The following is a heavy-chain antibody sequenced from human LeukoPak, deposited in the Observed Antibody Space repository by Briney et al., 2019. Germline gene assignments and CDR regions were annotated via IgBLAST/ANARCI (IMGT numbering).Heavy chain of an antibody. D-gene: IGHD3-10*01. V-gene: IGHV4-39*01. CDR2: IYYSGNT. J-gene: IGHJ4*02. CDR1: GGSISSSSYY. CDR3: ARLLWFGEPKPDY. Sequence: SETLSLTCTVSGGSISSSSYYWGWIRQPPGKGLEWIGSIYYSGNTYYNPPLKSRVTISVDTSKNQFSLKLSSVTAADTAVYYCARLLWFGEPKPDYWGQGTLVTVSS.